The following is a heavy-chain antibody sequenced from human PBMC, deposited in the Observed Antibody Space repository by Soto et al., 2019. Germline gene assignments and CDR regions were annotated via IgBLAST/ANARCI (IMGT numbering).Heavy chain of an antibody. J-gene: IGHJ6*02. D-gene: IGHD4-17*01. Sequence: KVSCKASGGTFSSYAISWVRQAPGQGLEWMGGIIPIFGTANYAQKFQGRVTITADKSTSTAYMELSSLRSEDTAVYYCASRTTVTSPNYYYGMDVWGRGTTVTVSS. V-gene: IGHV1-69*06. CDR2: IIPIFGTA. CDR3: ASRTTVTSPNYYYGMDV. CDR1: GGTFSSYA.